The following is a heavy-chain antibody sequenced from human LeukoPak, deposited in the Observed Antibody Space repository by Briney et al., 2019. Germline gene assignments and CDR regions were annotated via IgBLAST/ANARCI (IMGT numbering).Heavy chain of an antibody. J-gene: IGHJ4*02. V-gene: IGHV3-23*01. CDR3: AKRGVVIRVILVGFHKEAYYFDS. Sequence: GGSLRLSCAVSGITLSNYGMSWVRQAPGKGLEWVAGISGSGGGTNYADSVRGRFTISRDNSKNTLYLQMNGLGAEDTAVYFCAKRGVVIRVILVGFHKEAYYFDSWGQGALVTVSS. CDR2: ISGSGGGT. CDR1: GITLSNYG. D-gene: IGHD3-22*01.